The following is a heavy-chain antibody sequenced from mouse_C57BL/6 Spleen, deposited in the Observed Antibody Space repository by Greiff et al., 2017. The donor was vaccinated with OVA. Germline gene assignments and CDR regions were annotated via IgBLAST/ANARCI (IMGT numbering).Heavy chain of an antibody. CDR3: AREDYYAMDY. V-gene: IGHV7-3*01. CDR2: ISNKANGSTS. J-gene: IGHJ4*01. CDR1: GFTFTDYY. Sequence: VQLKQSGGGLVQPGGSLSLSCAASGFTFTDYYMSWVRQPPGQALEWLGVISNKANGSTSEYSESVKGRFTISRDNSQSILYLHMNALRAEDSATYYCAREDYYAMDYWGQGTSVTVSS.